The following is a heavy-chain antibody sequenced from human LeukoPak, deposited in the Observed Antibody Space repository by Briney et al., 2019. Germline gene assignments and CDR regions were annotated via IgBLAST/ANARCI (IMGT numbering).Heavy chain of an antibody. CDR3: ARVGSVTTDY. V-gene: IGHV3-21*01. D-gene: IGHD1-1*01. CDR2: ISSSSSYI. J-gene: IGHJ4*02. CDR1: GFTFINAW. Sequence: GGSLRLSCAASGFTFINAWMAWVRQAPGKGLEWVSSISSSSSYIYYADSVKGRFTIPRDNAKNSLYLQMNSLRAEDTAVYYCARVGSVTTDYWGQGTLVTVSS.